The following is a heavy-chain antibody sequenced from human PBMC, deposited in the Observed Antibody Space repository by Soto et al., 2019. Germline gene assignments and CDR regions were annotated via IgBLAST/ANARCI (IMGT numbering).Heavy chain of an antibody. CDR1: GFTFSSYA. Sequence: QVQLVESGGGVDQPGWSLRLSCAASGFTFSSYALHWVRQAPGKGLEWVAVISYDGSNKHYADSVKGRFTISRDNSKNTLYLQMNSLRAEDTAVYYCARSEATEVTPFDYWGQGTLVTVSS. J-gene: IGHJ4*02. CDR3: ARSEATEVTPFDY. V-gene: IGHV3-30-3*01. CDR2: ISYDGSNK. D-gene: IGHD5-12*01.